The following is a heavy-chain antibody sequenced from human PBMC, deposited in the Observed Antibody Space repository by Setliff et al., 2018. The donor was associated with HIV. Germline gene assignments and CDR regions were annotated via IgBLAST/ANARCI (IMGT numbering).Heavy chain of an antibody. CDR2: ISYSGTT. Sequence: PSETLSLTSTVSGGFIGSFSWTWVRQSPGKGLHWIGHISYSGTTDYNPSLQSRVAISVDTSKNQFSLKLTSVTAADTAFYYCARRRSPPSGFYSRYYMDVWGKGTSVTVSS. V-gene: IGHV4-59*08. J-gene: IGHJ6*03. CDR3: ARRRSPPSGFYSRYYMDV. CDR1: GGFIGSFS. D-gene: IGHD3-22*01.